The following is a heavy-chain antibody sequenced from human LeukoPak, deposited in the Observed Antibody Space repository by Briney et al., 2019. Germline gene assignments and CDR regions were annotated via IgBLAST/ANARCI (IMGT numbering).Heavy chain of an antibody. J-gene: IGHJ4*02. CDR3: AKDPAGITGVYFDY. CDR2: IRYDGSNK. V-gene: IGHV3-30*02. CDR1: GFTFSSYG. D-gene: IGHD4-23*01. Sequence: GGSLRLSCAAPGFTFSSYGMHWVRQAPGKGLEWVAFIRYDGSNKYYADSVKGRFTISRDNSKNTLYLQMNSLRAEDTAVYYCAKDPAGITGVYFDYWGQGTLVTASS.